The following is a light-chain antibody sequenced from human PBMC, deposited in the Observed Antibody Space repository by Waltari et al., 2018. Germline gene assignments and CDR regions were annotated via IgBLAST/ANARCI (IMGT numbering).Light chain of an antibody. J-gene: IGKJ4*01. CDR3: QQYHNLPAT. CDR2: DAA. Sequence: DIQMTQSPSSLSASVGDRLTIPCQASQDISNSLNWYQQKPGKAPKVLIYDAANLESGVPSRFSGSGFGTDFTFTISSLQPEDLATYFCQQYHNLPATFGGGTKVESK. CDR1: QDISNS. V-gene: IGKV1-33*01.